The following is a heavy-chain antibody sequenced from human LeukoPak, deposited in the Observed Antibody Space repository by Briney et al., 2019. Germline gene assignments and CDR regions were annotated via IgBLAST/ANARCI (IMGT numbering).Heavy chain of an antibody. Sequence: ASVKVSCKACGYTFTGYYMHWVRQAPGQGGEWMGRINPNSGGTNYAQKFQGRVTMTRDTCISTAYIELSRLRPDATADYYCARERMTTVTTDYYYYMDVWRKGTTVTVSS. V-gene: IGHV1-2*06. CDR1: GYTFTGYY. CDR3: ARERMTTVTTDYYYYMDV. CDR2: INPNSGGT. D-gene: IGHD4-17*01. J-gene: IGHJ6*03.